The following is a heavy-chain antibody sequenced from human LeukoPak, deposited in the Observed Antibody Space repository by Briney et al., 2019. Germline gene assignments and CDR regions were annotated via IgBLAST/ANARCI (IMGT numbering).Heavy chain of an antibody. CDR1: GFTFSSYA. Sequence: GGSLRLSCAASGFTFSSYAMTWVRQAPGKGLEWVSGISGRAASTYYADSVKGRFTISRDNSKNTLYLQMNSLRAEDTAVYYCAKEFYYYDSSGYYDYWGQGTLVTVSS. J-gene: IGHJ4*02. V-gene: IGHV3-23*01. CDR3: AKEFYYYDSSGYYDY. D-gene: IGHD3-22*01. CDR2: ISGRAAST.